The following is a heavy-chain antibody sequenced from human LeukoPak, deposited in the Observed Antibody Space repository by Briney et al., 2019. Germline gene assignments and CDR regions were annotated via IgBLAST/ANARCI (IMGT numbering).Heavy chain of an antibody. Sequence: GGSLRLSCAASGFIFSNYGMHWVRQAPGKGLEWVSAISGSGGSTYYADSVKGRFTISRDNSKNTLYLQMNSLRAEDTAVYYCAKDRGIAAAQVYDYWGQGTLVTVSS. CDR1: GFIFSNYG. D-gene: IGHD6-13*01. J-gene: IGHJ4*02. CDR3: AKDRGIAAAQVYDY. V-gene: IGHV3-23*01. CDR2: ISGSGGST.